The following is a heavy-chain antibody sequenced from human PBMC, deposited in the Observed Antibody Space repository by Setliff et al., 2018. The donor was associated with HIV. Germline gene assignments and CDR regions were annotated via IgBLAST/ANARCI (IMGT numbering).Heavy chain of an antibody. Sequence: GGSLRLSCATSGFTFSNAWMNWVRQGPGKGLEWIGRIKSKNVGGTIENATFVKGRFTISRDDSKNTVYLQMNSLEVEDTAVYYCATKRGWDYVHHDAFDYWGQGTMVTVSS. CDR3: ATKRGWDYVHHDAFDY. D-gene: IGHD1-7*01. CDR1: GFTFSNAW. V-gene: IGHV3-15*01. J-gene: IGHJ3*01. CDR2: IKSKNVGGTI.